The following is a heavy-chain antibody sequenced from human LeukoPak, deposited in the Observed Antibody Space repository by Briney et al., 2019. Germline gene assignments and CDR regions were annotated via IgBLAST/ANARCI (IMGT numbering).Heavy chain of an antibody. CDR1: GGSFSGYY. CDR2: INHSGST. V-gene: IGHV4-34*01. D-gene: IGHD3-9*01. CDR3: AKILTGSQFEF. J-gene: IGHJ4*02. Sequence: SETLSLTCAVYGGSFSGYYWSWIRQPPGKGLEWIGEINHSGSTNYNPSLKSRVTISVDTSKNQFSLKLSSVTAADTAVYYCAKILTGSQFEFWGQGTLVTVSS.